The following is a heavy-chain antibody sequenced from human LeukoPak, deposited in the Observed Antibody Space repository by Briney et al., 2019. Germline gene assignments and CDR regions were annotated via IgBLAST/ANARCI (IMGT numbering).Heavy chain of an antibody. CDR2: IKQDGSEK. CDR1: GFTFSSYW. D-gene: IGHD3-10*01. V-gene: IGHV3-7*01. J-gene: IGHJ3*02. Sequence: GGSLRLSCAASGFTFSSYWMSWVRQAPGKGLEWVANIKQDGSEKYYVDSVKGRFTISRDNAKNSLYLQMNSLRAEDTAVYYCAREGPITMVRGVRGLDAFDIWGQGTMVTVSS. CDR3: AREGPITMVRGVRGLDAFDI.